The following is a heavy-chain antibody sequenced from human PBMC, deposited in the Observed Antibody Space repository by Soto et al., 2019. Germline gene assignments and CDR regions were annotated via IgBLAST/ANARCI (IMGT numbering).Heavy chain of an antibody. Sequence: GGSLRLSCAASGFTLSGYWMHWVRQAPGKELVWVSRIKSDASSTSYADSVKGRFTISRDNAKNTSTAHMELTSLRSEDTAVYYCASWLKEAGIGGNYYYAMDVWGQGTTVTVSS. V-gene: IGHV3-74*01. J-gene: IGHJ6*02. CDR1: GFTLSGYW. D-gene: IGHD6-19*01. CDR2: IKSDASST. CDR3: ASWLKEAGIGGNYYYAMDV.